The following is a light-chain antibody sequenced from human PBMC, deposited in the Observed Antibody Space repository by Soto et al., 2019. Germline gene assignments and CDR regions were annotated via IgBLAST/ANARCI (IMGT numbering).Light chain of an antibody. CDR3: QQYGSSPT. V-gene: IGKV3-20*01. CDR2: GAS. Sequence: EIVLTQSPGTLSLSPGERAPPPGRPSQGVSSSNLAWYQQKPGQAPRPLIYGASSRATAIPDRFSGSGSGTDFTLTISRLEPEDFAVYYCQQYGSSPTFGQGTKLEIQ. J-gene: IGKJ2*01. CDR1: QGVSSSN.